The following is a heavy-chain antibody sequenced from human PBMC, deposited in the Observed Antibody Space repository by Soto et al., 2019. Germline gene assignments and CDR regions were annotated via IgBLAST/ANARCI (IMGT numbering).Heavy chain of an antibody. Sequence: QLQLQESGPGLVKPSETLSLTCSVSGGSIISNSHYWGWIRQPPGKGLEYIGSVFYSGTTYHNPSLKSRITMPVYASRNQFSLMLTSVTGADTAVYYCVRELAYSGNDFGYVDYWGQGILVTVSS. CDR1: GGSIISNSHY. CDR3: VRELAYSGNDFGYVDY. CDR2: VFYSGTT. J-gene: IGHJ4*02. V-gene: IGHV4-39*02. D-gene: IGHD1-1*01.